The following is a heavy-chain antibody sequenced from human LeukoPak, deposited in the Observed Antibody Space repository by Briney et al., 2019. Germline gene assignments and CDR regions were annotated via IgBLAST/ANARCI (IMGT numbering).Heavy chain of an antibody. CDR2: INWNGGST. V-gene: IGHV3-20*04. CDR1: GFTFDDYG. Sequence: PGGSLRLSCAASGFTFDDYGMSWVRQAPGKGLEWVSGINWNGGSTGYADSVKGRFTISGDNAKNSLYLQMNSLRAEDTALYYCATDSSGYYYSDYWGQGTLVTVSS. CDR3: ATDSSGYYYSDY. D-gene: IGHD3-22*01. J-gene: IGHJ4*02.